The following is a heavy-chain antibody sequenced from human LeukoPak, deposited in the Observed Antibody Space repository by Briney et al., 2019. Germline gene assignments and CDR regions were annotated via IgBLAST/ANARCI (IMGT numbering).Heavy chain of an antibody. CDR3: AIPRIDGYNYAYYFDY. Sequence: GESLQISCQGSGYSFTSYWIGWVRQLPGKGLEWMGIIYPGDSDTRYSPSFQGQVTISADKSISTAYLQWSSLKASDTAMYYCAIPRIDGYNYAYYFDYWGQGTLVTVSS. D-gene: IGHD5-24*01. CDR1: GYSFTSYW. CDR2: IYPGDSDT. J-gene: IGHJ4*02. V-gene: IGHV5-51*01.